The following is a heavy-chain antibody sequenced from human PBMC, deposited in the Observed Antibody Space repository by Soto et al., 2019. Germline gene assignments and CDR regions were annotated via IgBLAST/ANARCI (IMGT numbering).Heavy chain of an antibody. CDR3: AKDRGNNYYYGMDV. J-gene: IGHJ6*02. CDR1: GLTFSSYG. V-gene: IGHV3-30*18. Sequence: PGGSLRLSCAASGLTFSSYGMHWVRQAPGKGLEWVAVISYDGSNKYYADSVKGRFTISRDNSKNTLYLQMNSLRAEDTAVYYCAKDRGNNYYYGMDVWGQGTTVTVSS. CDR2: ISYDGSNK.